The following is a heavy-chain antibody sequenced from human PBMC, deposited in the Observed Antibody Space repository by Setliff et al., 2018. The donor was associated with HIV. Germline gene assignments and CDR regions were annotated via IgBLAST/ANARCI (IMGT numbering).Heavy chain of an antibody. CDR2: ISYDGSSE. D-gene: IGHD3-10*01. J-gene: IGHJ4*02. Sequence: GESLTISCAASGFSFSTYAMHWVRQAPGKGLEWVSVISYDGSSESYADSVKGRFTISRDNSKNTLYLQMNSLGPEDTAVYYCARARTGVTMVRGAMSFWGQGTLVTVSS. V-gene: IGHV3-30*04. CDR3: ARARTGVTMVRGAMSF. CDR1: GFSFSTYA.